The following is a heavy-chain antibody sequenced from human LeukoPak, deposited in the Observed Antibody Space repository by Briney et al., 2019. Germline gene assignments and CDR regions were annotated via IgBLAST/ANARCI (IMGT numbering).Heavy chain of an antibody. CDR1: GGTFSSYA. J-gene: IGHJ6*03. Sequence: SVKVSCKASGGTFSSYAISWVRQAPGQGLEWMGGIFPIFGSANYAQKFQGGVTLHAHKSTSAAYMAPSSLPSEDTPGHYLPSTVSYDFWSGPSGGYYYMDVWGKGTTVTVSS. CDR2: IFPIFGSA. CDR3: PSTVSYDFWSGPSGGYYYMDV. D-gene: IGHD3-3*01. V-gene: IGHV1-69*06.